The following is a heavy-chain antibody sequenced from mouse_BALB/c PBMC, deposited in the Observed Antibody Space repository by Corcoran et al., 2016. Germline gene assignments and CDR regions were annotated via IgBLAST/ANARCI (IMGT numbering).Heavy chain of an antibody. D-gene: IGHD1-2*01. V-gene: IGHV14-3*02. CDR1: GFNIKDTY. CDR2: IDPANGNT. CDR3: ARGGIHYYGYWYFDV. J-gene: IGHJ1*01. Sequence: EVQLQQSGAELVKPGASVKLSCTASGFNIKDTYMHWVKQRPEQGLEWIGRIDPANGNTKYDPKFQGKATITADTSANTAYLQTSSLTSEDTAVYYCARGGIHYYGYWYFDVWGAGTTVTVSS.